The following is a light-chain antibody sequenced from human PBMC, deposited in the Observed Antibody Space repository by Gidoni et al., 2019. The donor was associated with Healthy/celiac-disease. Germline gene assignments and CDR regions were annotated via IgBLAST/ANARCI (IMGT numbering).Light chain of an antibody. CDR1: SSDVGGYNY. J-gene: IGLJ2*01. CDR2: EVS. V-gene: IGLV2-14*01. CDR3: SSYTSSSTVV. Sequence: QSSLTQPASVSGSPGQSITISFTGTSSDVGGYNYVSWYQQQPGKAPKLMIYEVSNRPSGVSNRFSGSKSGNTASLTISELQAEDEADYYCSSYTSSSTVVFGGGTKLTVL.